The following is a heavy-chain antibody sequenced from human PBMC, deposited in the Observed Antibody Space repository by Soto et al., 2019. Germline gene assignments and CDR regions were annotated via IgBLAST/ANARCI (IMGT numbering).Heavy chain of an antibody. CDR3: ARDHPHSYGVYYFDY. CDR1: GGSISNYY. V-gene: IGHV4-59*01. Sequence: TSETLSLTCTVSGGSISNYYWNWIRQSPGKGLEWIGYIYSSGSTHYNSSLQNRVTISIDTSKNQVSLKVNSVTAADTAVYYCARDHPHSYGVYYFDYWGQGTPVTVSS. CDR2: IYSSGST. J-gene: IGHJ4*02. D-gene: IGHD5-18*01.